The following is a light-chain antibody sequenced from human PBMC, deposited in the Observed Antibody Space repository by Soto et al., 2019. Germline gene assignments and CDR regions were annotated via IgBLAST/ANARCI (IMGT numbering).Light chain of an antibody. CDR1: QSVSSSY. V-gene: IGKV3-20*01. J-gene: IGKJ2*01. CDR2: GAS. Sequence: EIVLTQSPGTLSLSPGERATLSCRASQSVSSSYLAWYQQKPGQAPGLLIYGASSRATGIPDRFSGSGSRTDFTLTISGLEPEDFAVYYCQQYGSSYTFGQGTKLEIK. CDR3: QQYGSSYT.